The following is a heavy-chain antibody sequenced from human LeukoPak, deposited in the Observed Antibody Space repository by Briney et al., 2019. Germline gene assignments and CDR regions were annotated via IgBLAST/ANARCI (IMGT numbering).Heavy chain of an antibody. V-gene: IGHV1-18*01. CDR3: ARDPAAFGPLGSGWLLDV. CDR1: GYTFTSYG. D-gene: IGHD6-19*01. CDR2: ISAYNGNT. Sequence: ASVKVSCKASGYTFTSYGISWVRQAPGQGLEWMGWISAYNGNTNYAQKLQGRVTMTTDTSTSTAYMELRSLRSDDTAVYYCARDPAAFGPLGSGWLLDVWGQGTTVTVSS. J-gene: IGHJ6*02.